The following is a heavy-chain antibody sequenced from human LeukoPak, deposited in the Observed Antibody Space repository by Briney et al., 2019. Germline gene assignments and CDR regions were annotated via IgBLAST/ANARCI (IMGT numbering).Heavy chain of an antibody. CDR3: AKNRQWELLVSAY. D-gene: IGHD1-26*01. CDR2: IADDGTNH. CDR1: GFPFRDYP. J-gene: IGHJ4*02. V-gene: IGHV3-30-3*02. Sequence: PGTSLRLSCEASGFPFRDYPMHWVRQAPDRGLEWVAVIADDGTNHYDAEFVKGRFIISRDNSKNTMYLQMNSLRAEDTAVYYCAKNRQWELLVSAYWGQGTLVTVSS.